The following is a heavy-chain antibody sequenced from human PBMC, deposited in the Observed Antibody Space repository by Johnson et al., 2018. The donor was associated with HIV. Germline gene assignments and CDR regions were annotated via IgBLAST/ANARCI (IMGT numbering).Heavy chain of an antibody. Sequence: QVQLVESGGGVGQPGRYLRLSCAASGFTFSNYAMHWVRQAPGKGLEWVAVISYDGSNKYYADSVKGRFTISRDNSKNTLFLQMNSLRAEDTAVYYCARAPQKYNWSYMMAFDIWGQGTMVTVSS. CDR1: GFTFSNYA. J-gene: IGHJ3*02. V-gene: IGHV3-30*14. CDR2: ISYDGSNK. CDR3: ARAPQKYNWSYMMAFDI. D-gene: IGHD1-7*01.